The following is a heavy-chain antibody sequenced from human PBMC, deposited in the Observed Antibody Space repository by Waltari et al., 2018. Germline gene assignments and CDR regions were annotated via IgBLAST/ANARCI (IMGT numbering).Heavy chain of an antibody. CDR2: IYYSGNT. V-gene: IGHV4-59*11. CDR1: GGSISSHY. D-gene: IGHD5-18*01. J-gene: IGHJ4*02. Sequence: QVQLQESGPGLVKPSETLSLTCTVSGGSISSHYWSWIRQPPGKGLEWIGYIYYSGNTNYDPSLKGRVTISVDTSKNQFSLKLSSVTAADTAVYYCARGVNTAMVTDYWGQGTLVTVSS. CDR3: ARGVNTAMVTDY.